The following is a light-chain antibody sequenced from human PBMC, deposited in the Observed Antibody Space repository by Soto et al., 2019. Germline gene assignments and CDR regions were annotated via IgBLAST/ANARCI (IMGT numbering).Light chain of an antibody. V-gene: IGLV2-14*01. Sequence: QSALTQPASVSGSPGQSITISCTGTSSDIIDNNYVSWYQQHPGKAPKLMIYDVTNRPSGVSNRFSGSKSGNTASLTISGLQAEDEADYYCSSYRSSTIGVFGGGTKLTVL. CDR2: DVT. CDR3: SSYRSSTIGV. J-gene: IGLJ3*02. CDR1: SSDIIDNNY.